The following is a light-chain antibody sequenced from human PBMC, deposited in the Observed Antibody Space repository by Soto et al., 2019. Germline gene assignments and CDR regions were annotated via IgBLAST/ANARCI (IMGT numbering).Light chain of an antibody. CDR3: QQYGSSPIT. CDR1: QSVSSY. V-gene: IGKV3-20*01. Sequence: EVVLTQSPATLSLSPGERATLSCSASQSVSSYLAWYQQKPGQAPRLLIDDASNRATGIPARFSGSGSGTDFTLTISRLEPEDFAVYYCQQYGSSPITFGQGTRLEIK. CDR2: DAS. J-gene: IGKJ5*01.